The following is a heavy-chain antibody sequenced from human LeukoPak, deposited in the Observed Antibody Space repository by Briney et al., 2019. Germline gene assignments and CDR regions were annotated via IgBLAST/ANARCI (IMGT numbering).Heavy chain of an antibody. V-gene: IGHV3-48*04. CDR2: ISSSGSTI. CDR3: ARDYDFWSGLCDY. CDR1: ALSFSSYT. J-gene: IGHJ4*02. Sequence: GESLTLSCPASALSFSSYTMNWDRQVAGKGLEWDSYISSSGSTIYYADSVKSRFTISRDNAKNSLYLQMNSLRAEDTAVYYCARDYDFWSGLCDYWGQGTLVTVSS. D-gene: IGHD3-3*01.